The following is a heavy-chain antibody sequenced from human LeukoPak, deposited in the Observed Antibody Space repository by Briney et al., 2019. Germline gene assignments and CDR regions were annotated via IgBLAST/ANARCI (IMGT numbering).Heavy chain of an antibody. D-gene: IGHD6-19*01. CDR1: GFTFSSYA. J-gene: IGHJ4*02. V-gene: IGHV3-23*01. CDR2: ISSSGGST. Sequence: GGSLRLSCAASGFTFSSYAMSWVRQAPGKGLEWVSAISSSGGSTYYADSVKGRFTISRDNSKNTLYLQMNSLRAEDTAVYYCAKSPIAVAGTGFDYWGQGTLVTVSP. CDR3: AKSPIAVAGTGFDY.